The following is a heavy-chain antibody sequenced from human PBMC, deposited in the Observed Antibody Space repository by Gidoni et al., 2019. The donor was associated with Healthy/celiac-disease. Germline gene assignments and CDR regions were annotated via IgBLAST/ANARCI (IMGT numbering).Heavy chain of an antibody. J-gene: IGHJ3*02. CDR2: ISSSSSTI. CDR1: GFTLSSYS. V-gene: IGHV3-48*02. D-gene: IGHD6-19*01. CDR3: ARDRRAEQWLVRDAFDI. Sequence: EVQLVESGGGLVQPGGSLRLSCAASGFTLSSYSMNWVRQAPGKGLEWVSYISSSSSTIYYADSVKGRFTISRDNAKNSLYLQMNSLRDEDTAVYYCARDRRAEQWLVRDAFDIWGQGTMVTVSS.